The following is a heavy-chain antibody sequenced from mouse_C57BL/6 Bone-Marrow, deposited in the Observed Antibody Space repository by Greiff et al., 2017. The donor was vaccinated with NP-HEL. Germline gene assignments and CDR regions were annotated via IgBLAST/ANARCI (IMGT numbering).Heavy chain of an antibody. V-gene: IGHV1-72*01. CDR3: AKSLLIYYYGSRIFPYYYAMDY. CDR1: GYTFTSYW. Sequence: QVQLQQPGAELVKPGASVKLSCKASGYTFTSYWMHWVKQRPGRGLEWIGRIDPNSGGTKYNEKFKSKATLTVDKPSSTAYMQLSSLTSEDSAVYYCAKSLLIYYYGSRIFPYYYAMDYWGQGTSVTVSS. D-gene: IGHD1-1*01. CDR2: IDPNSGGT. J-gene: IGHJ4*01.